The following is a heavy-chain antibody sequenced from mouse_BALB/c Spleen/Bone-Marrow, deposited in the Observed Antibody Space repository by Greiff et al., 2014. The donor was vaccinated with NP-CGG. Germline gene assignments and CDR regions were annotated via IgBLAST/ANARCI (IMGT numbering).Heavy chain of an antibody. Sequence: VQLQQSGAELVKPGASVKLSCTASGFNIKDTYMHWVKQRPEQGLEWIGRIDPANGNTKYDPKFQGKATITADTSSNTAYLQLSSLTSEDTAVYYCAMYYDGSSRFAYWGQGTLVTVSA. CDR2: IDPANGNT. V-gene: IGHV14-3*02. J-gene: IGHJ3*01. CDR1: GFNIKDTY. D-gene: IGHD1-1*01. CDR3: AMYYDGSSRFAY.